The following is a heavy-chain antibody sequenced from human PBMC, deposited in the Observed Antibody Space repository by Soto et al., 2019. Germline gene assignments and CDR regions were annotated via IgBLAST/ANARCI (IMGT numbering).Heavy chain of an antibody. CDR3: AKNWDTTSSSSSH. CDR2: ISGSGGST. V-gene: IGHV3-23*01. J-gene: IGHJ4*02. CDR1: VFTFTTYA. Sequence: EVQLLESGGGLVQPGGSQRLSCAASVFTFTTYAMSWIRQAPGKGLEWVSAISGSGGSTYYADSVKGRFTISRDNSKNTLYLQMHSLRAEDTAVYYCAKNWDTTSSSSSHWGQGTLVTVSS. D-gene: IGHD6-6*01.